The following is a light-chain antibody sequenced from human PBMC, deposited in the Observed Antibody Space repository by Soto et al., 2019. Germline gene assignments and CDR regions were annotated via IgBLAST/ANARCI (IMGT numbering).Light chain of an antibody. Sequence: AIRMTQSPSSLSASVGDRVTITCRASQGIRDDLAWYQQRPGKAPKLLIYAASSLQSGVPSRFSGSGSGTDFTLTISSLQPEDFATYYCLQDYIYPWTFGQGTKVDIK. CDR3: LQDYIYPWT. CDR2: AAS. V-gene: IGKV1-6*01. J-gene: IGKJ1*01. CDR1: QGIRDD.